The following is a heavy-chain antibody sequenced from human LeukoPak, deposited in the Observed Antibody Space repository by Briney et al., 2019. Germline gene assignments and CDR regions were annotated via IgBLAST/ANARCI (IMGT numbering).Heavy chain of an antibody. CDR1: GFTFTSYE. J-gene: IGHJ6*02. D-gene: IGHD5-12*01. CDR3: VRARGGHDFYSYYGMDV. Sequence: GGSLRLSCAASGFTFTSYEMNWARQAPGKGLEWVSYIDGSGSTIYYADSVKGRLTISRDNAKNSLYLQMNSLRAEDTGVYYCVRARGGHDFYSYYGMDVWGQGTAVTVSS. V-gene: IGHV3-48*03. CDR2: IDGSGSTI.